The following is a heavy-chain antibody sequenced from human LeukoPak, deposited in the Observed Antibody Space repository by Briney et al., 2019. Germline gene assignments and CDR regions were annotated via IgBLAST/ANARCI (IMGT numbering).Heavy chain of an antibody. V-gene: IGHV4-59*01. CDR3: ARLTPEGFWSGYYMYYYYYMDV. CDR2: IYYSGST. Sequence: SETLSLTCTVSGGSISNYYWSWIRQPPGKGLEWIGYIYYSGSTNYNPSLKSRVTISVDTSKNQFSLKLSSVTAADTAVYYCARLTPEGFWSGYYMYYYYYMDVWGKGTTVTVSS. CDR1: GGSISNYY. D-gene: IGHD3-3*01. J-gene: IGHJ6*03.